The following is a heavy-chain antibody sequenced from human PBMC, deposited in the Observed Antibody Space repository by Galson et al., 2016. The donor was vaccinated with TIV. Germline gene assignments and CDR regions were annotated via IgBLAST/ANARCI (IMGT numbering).Heavy chain of an antibody. D-gene: IGHD1-26*01. CDR1: GGSIHNSAYF. CDR2: IYNSGST. CDR3: ARWAHSGSYYDYFQN. V-gene: IGHV4-31*02. Sequence: GGSIHNSAYFWTWIRQRPGQGLEWIGNIYNSGSTDYTPSLESRLTIFLDTSRNQFSMRLISVTAADTAVYYCARWAHSGSYYDYFQNWGQGTLVTVSS. J-gene: IGHJ1*01.